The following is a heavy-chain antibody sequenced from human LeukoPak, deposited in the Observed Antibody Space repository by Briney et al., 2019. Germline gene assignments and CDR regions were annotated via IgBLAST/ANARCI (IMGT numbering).Heavy chain of an antibody. Sequence: GGSLRLSCAASGFTFSSYAMSWVRQAPGKGLEWVSAISGSGGSTYYADSVKGRFTISRDNSKNTLYLQMNSLRAEDTAVYYCAKDGSGRDEPYYFDYWGRGAWSPSPQ. CDR3: AKDGSGRDEPYYFDY. CDR2: ISGSGGST. V-gene: IGHV3-23*01. J-gene: IGHJ4*02. CDR1: GFTFSSYA. D-gene: IGHD3-10*01.